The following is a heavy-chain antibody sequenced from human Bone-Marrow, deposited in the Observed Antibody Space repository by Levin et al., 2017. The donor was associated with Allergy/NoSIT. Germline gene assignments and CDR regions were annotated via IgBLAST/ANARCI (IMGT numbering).Heavy chain of an antibody. J-gene: IGHJ6*02. CDR2: IGVGGGDT. V-gene: IGHV3-23*01. CDR3: VKEGYNYVWGSYRYTPDMDV. CDR1: GFTFSSYT. D-gene: IGHD3-16*02. Sequence: GGSLRLSCAASGFTFSSYTFSWVRQAPGKGLEWVSAIGVGGGDTYYADSVRGRFITSRDNSKNTLYLEMNSLRAEDTAVYHCVKEGYNYVWGSYRYTPDMDVWGQGTTVTVSS.